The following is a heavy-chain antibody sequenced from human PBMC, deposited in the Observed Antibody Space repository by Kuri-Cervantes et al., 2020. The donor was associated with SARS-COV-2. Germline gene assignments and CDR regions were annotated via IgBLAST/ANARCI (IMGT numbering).Heavy chain of an antibody. Sequence: ESLKISCAASGFTFSNSDMNWVRQAPGKGLEWVSGVSWNGSRTHYADSVKGRFTISRDNAKNSLYPQMNSLRAEDTAVYYCARVDPPLIDSSGLTGIDYRGQGTLVTVSS. J-gene: IGHJ4*02. CDR1: GFTFSNSD. V-gene: IGHV3-19*01. D-gene: IGHD6-19*01. CDR2: VSWNGSRT. CDR3: ARVDPPLIDSSGLTGIDY.